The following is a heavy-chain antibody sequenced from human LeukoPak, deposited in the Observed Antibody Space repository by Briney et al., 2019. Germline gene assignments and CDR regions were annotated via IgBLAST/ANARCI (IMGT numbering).Heavy chain of an antibody. V-gene: IGHV1-24*01. CDR1: GYTLTELS. J-gene: IGHJ4*02. CDR2: FDPEDGET. CDR3: ATGDVSGYDKLFDY. Sequence: ASVKVSCKVSGYTLTELSMHWVRQAPGKGLGWMGGFDPEDGETIYAQKFQGRVTMTEDTSTDTAYMELSSLRSEDTAVYYCATGDVSGYDKLFDYWGQGTLVTVSS. D-gene: IGHD5-12*01.